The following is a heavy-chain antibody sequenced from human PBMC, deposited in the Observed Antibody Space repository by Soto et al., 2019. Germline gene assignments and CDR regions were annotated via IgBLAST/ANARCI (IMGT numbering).Heavy chain of an antibody. CDR3: AKDLRLQYFARFDP. CDR1: GFTFSSYA. V-gene: IGHV3-23*01. D-gene: IGHD4-4*01. J-gene: IGHJ5*02. Sequence: EVQLLESGGGLVQPGGSLRLSCAASGFTFSSYAMSWVRQAPGKGLEWVSAISGSGGSTYYADSVKGRFTISRDNSKTTLYLQMNSLSAEDTAVYYCAKDLRLQYFARFDPWGQGTLVTVYS. CDR2: ISGSGGST.